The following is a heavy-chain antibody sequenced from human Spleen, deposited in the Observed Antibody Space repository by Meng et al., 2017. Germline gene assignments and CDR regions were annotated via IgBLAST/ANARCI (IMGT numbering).Heavy chain of an antibody. J-gene: IGHJ4*02. D-gene: IGHD3-10*01. V-gene: IGHV1-2*06. Sequence: ASVKVSCKASGYTFTDYYIHWVRQAPVQGLEWMGRINPNSGGTNYAQKFQGRVTMTRDTSISTAYMELSRLRSDDTAVYYCARGPMVRGVIPSHMEDYWGQGTLVTVSS. CDR2: INPNSGGT. CDR1: GYTFTDYY. CDR3: ARGPMVRGVIPSHMEDY.